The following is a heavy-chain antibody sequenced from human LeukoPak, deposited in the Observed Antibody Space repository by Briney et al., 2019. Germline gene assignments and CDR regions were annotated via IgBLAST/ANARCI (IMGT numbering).Heavy chain of an antibody. CDR3: ARNFGRDGFDC. CDR2: IYYSGST. D-gene: IGHD5-24*01. Sequence: SETLSLTCTVSGGSISIYYWSWIRQPPGKGLEWIGYIYYSGSTNYNPSLKSRVTISVDTSKNQFSLKLSSVTAADTAVYYCARNFGRDGFDCWGQGTLVTVSS. CDR1: GGSISIYY. V-gene: IGHV4-59*01. J-gene: IGHJ4*02.